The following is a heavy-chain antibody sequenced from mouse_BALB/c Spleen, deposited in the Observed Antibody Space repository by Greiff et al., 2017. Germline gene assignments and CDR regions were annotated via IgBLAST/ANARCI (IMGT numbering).Heavy chain of an antibody. CDR3: TRWGWDVAY. D-gene: IGHD4-1*01. CDR2: IDPETGGT. V-gene: IGHV1-15*01. CDR1: GYTFTDYE. Sequence: QVQLQQSGAELVRPGASVTLSCKASGYTFTDYEMHWVKQTPVHGLEWIGAIDPETGGTAYNQKFKGKATLTADKSSSTAYMELRSLTSEDSAVYYCTRWGWDVAYWGQGTLVTVSA. J-gene: IGHJ3*01.